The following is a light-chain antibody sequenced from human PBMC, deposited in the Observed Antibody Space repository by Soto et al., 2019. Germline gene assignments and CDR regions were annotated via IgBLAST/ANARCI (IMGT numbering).Light chain of an antibody. V-gene: IGLV2-8*01. Sequence: QSVLTQPPSASGSPGQSVTNSCAGTINDVGGYNYVSWYQQHPGKVPQLMIYQVTKRPSGVPDRFSASKSDTTASLTISGPQAEDEGDYYCMSYAGGNRFVFGTGTKVTFL. J-gene: IGLJ1*01. CDR2: QVT. CDR1: INDVGGYNY. CDR3: MSYAGGNRFV.